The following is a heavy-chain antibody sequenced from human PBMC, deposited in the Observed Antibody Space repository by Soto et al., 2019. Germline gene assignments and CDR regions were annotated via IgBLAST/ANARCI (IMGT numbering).Heavy chain of an antibody. D-gene: IGHD5-18*01. CDR3: AKEPSGYSYGIYYYYGMDV. CDR1: GFSFGTYA. V-gene: IGHV3-23*01. Sequence: QTGGSLRLSCAGSGFSFGTYAMSWVRQAPGRGLEWVAAISGGGGSTYYADSVKGRFTISRDNSKNTLYLQMNSLRAEDTAVYYCAKEPSGYSYGIYYYYGMDVWGQGTTVTVSS. J-gene: IGHJ6*02. CDR2: ISGGGGST.